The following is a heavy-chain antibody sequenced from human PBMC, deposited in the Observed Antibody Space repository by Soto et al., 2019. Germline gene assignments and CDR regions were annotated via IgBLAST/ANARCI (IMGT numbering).Heavy chain of an antibody. CDR1: GFTFSSYW. J-gene: IGHJ5*02. Sequence: EVQLVESGGGLVQPGGSLRLSCAASGFTFSSYWMSWVRQAPGKGLEWVANIKQDGSEKYYVDSVKGRFTISRDNATNSLYLQMNSLRAEDTAVYYCARDGGIAGLAFDPWGQGTLVTVSS. V-gene: IGHV3-7*03. D-gene: IGHD3-16*02. CDR3: ARDGGIAGLAFDP. CDR2: IKQDGSEK.